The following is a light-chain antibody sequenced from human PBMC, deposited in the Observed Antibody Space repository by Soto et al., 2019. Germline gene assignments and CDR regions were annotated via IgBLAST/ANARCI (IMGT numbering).Light chain of an antibody. CDR2: EDD. CDR3: SAYSDIDTKV. Sequence: NFMLTQPHSVSESPGKTVTISCSRSSGSIASNYVQWYQQRPGSAPTTLIYEDDQRPSGVPDRFSGSIDRSSNSASLTISGLKTEDEADYYCSAYSDIDTKVFGTGTKLTVL. V-gene: IGLV6-57*04. CDR1: SGSIASNY. J-gene: IGLJ1*01.